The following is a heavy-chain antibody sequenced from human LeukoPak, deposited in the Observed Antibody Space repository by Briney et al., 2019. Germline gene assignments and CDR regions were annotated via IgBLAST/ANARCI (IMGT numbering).Heavy chain of an antibody. D-gene: IGHD4-17*01. CDR2: INPKNGAT. Sequence: GASVKDSCKPSGYTFTGFYIHRVRQAPGQGLQWMGWINPKNGATKYSQNFRGRVTMTRDTSIDTAYMELSSLTSDDTAIYYCARPTHRLTVTTAIDYWGQGTLVTVSS. V-gene: IGHV1-2*02. CDR1: GYTFTGFY. CDR3: ARPTHRLTVTTAIDY. J-gene: IGHJ4*02.